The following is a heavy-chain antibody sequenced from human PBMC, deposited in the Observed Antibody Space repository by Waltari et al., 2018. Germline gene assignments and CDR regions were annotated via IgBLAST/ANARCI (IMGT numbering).Heavy chain of an antibody. Sequence: QVQLQESGPGLVKPSQTLSLTCTVSGGSISSGSYYWSWIRQPAGKGLEWIGRIYTSGSTNYNPSLKSRVTISVDTSKNQFSLKLSSVTAADTAVYYCAKVGMGVVVLRFDYWGQGTLVTVSS. V-gene: IGHV4-61*02. CDR3: AKVGMGVVVLRFDY. J-gene: IGHJ4*02. D-gene: IGHD2-2*01. CDR2: IYTSGST. CDR1: GGSISSGSYY.